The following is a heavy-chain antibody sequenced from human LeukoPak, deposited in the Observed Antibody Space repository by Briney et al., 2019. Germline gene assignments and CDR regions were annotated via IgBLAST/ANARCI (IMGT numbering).Heavy chain of an antibody. D-gene: IGHD3-9*01. CDR2: ISAYNGNT. CDR1: GYTFTTSD. J-gene: IGHJ3*02. V-gene: IGHV1-18*01. CDR3: ARALTELTPAALDI. Sequence: ASVKVSCKASGYTFTTSDINWVRQAPGQGLEWMGWISAYNGNTNYAQKLQGRVTMTTDTSTSTAHMELRSLRSDDTAVYYCARALTELTPAALDIWGQRTMLTVSS.